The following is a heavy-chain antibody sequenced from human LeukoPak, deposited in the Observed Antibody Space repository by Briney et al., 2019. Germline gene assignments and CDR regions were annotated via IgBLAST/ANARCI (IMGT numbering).Heavy chain of an antibody. D-gene: IGHD3-10*01. Sequence: ASVKVSCKASGYTFTSYGISWVRQAPGQGLEWMGWISAYNGNTNYAQKLQGRVTMTTDTSTITAYMELRSLRSDDTAVYYCARAPNYGSGSYTWYFDYWGQGTLVTVSS. CDR1: GYTFTSYG. CDR2: ISAYNGNT. V-gene: IGHV1-18*01. J-gene: IGHJ4*02. CDR3: ARAPNYGSGSYTWYFDY.